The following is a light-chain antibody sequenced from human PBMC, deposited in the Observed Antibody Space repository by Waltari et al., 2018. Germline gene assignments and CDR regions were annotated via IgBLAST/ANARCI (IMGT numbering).Light chain of an antibody. CDR1: PSLSDW. V-gene: IGKV1-5*03. Sequence: DIHMTQSPSTLSASVGDRVTNTCRASPSLSDWLPWYQPKPGKASKVLIYKASMLESGVPSRFSGSGSGTEFTLTISSLQPDDFATYYCQQYRNLWTFGQGTKVEIK. CDR3: QQYRNLWT. CDR2: KAS. J-gene: IGKJ1*01.